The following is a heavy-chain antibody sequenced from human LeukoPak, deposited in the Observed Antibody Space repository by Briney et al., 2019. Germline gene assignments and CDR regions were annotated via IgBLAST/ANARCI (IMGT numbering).Heavy chain of an antibody. V-gene: IGHV1-18*01. J-gene: IGHJ4*02. CDR2: ISGYNGNT. CDR1: GYTFSSYG. D-gene: IGHD5-12*01. CDR3: ARSSLGTITAGPFDY. Sequence: ASVKVSCKASGYTFSSYGIAWVRQAPGQGLEWMGWISGYNGNTNYAQKLQGRVSMTTDTSTTTAYMELRSLTSDDTALYYRARSSLGTITAGPFDYWGQGTLVTVSS.